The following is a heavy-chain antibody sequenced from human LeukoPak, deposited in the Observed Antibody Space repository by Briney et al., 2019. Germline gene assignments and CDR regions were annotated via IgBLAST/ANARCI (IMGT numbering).Heavy chain of an antibody. J-gene: IGHJ3*02. D-gene: IGHD3-22*01. Sequence: GGSLRLSCAASGFTFSDYCMNWIRQAPGKGLEWVSYTSRSGGTIYYADSVKGRFTISRDNAKNSLYLQMNSLRAEDTAVYYCARAAYYYDSSGYDDAFDIWGQGTVVTVSS. CDR3: ARAAYYYDSSGYDDAFDI. CDR2: TSRSGGTI. CDR1: GFTFSDYC. V-gene: IGHV3-11*01.